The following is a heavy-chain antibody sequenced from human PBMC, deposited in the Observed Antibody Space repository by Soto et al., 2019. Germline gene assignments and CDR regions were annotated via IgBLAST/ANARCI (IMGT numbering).Heavy chain of an antibody. D-gene: IGHD3-10*01. CDR1: GGSISSSSYY. J-gene: IGHJ6*02. CDR3: SALWFGELLRNYYYYGMDV. Sequence: SETLSLTCTVSGGSISSSSYYWGWIRQPPGKGLEWIGSIYYSGSTYYNPSLKSRVTISVDTSKNQFSLKLSSVTAADTALYYCSALWFGELLRNYYYYGMDVWGQGTTVTVSS. V-gene: IGHV4-39*01. CDR2: IYYSGST.